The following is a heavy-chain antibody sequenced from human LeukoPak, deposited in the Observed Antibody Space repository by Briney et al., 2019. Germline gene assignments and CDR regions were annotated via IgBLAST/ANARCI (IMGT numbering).Heavy chain of an antibody. Sequence: GGSLRLSCAASGFTFSNYWMHWVRQAPGKGLVWVSRIDSDGSSTIYADSVKGRFTTSRDNAKNTLYLQINSLRAEDTAVYYCARGKYSSGWYYFDYWGQGTLVTVSS. D-gene: IGHD6-19*01. CDR1: GFTFSNYW. CDR2: IDSDGSST. V-gene: IGHV3-74*01. J-gene: IGHJ4*02. CDR3: ARGKYSSGWYYFDY.